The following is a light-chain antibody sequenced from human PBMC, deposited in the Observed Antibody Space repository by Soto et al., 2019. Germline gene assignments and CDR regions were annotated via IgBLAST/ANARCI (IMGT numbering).Light chain of an antibody. CDR2: AAS. CDR3: HRYGYGSDS. CDR1: ETVTSRY. J-gene: IGKJ5*01. Sequence: EIVLTQSPGTLSLSPGERATLSCRASETVTSRYLAWYQQKPGQAPRLLIYAASSRATGIPDRFSGSGSGKDFTLTISRLETEDAAVYYCHRYGYGSDSFGQGTRLEIK. V-gene: IGKV3-20*01.